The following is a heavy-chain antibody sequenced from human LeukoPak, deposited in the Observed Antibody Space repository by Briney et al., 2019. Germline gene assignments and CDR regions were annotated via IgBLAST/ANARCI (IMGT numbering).Heavy chain of an antibody. CDR1: GYSFTAYH. CDR2: INPNSGGT. J-gene: IGHJ6*02. D-gene: IGHD3-22*01. V-gene: IGHV1-2*02. CDR3: AREYYYDNSGKGMDV. Sequence: ASVKVYCRASGYSFTAYHLHWVRQAPGQGLEWMGWINPNSGGTDHAQKFQGRVTMTRDTSISTAYMKLRSLRSDDTAVYYCAREYYYDNSGKGMDVWGQGTAVTVSS.